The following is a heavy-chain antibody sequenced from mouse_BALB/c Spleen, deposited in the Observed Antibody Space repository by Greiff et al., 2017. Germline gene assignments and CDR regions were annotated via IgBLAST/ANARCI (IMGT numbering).Heavy chain of an antibody. CDR1: GYTFTSYW. CDR2: IYPGNSDT. J-gene: IGHJ4*01. D-gene: IGHD2-1*01. CDR3: TRLRGNFLMDY. V-gene: IGHV1-5*01. Sequence: EVQLQQSGTVLARPGASVKMSCKASGYTFTSYWMHWVKQRPGQGLEWIGAIYPGNSDTSYNQKFKGKAKLTAVTSTSTAYMELSSLTNEDSAVYYCTRLRGNFLMDYWGQGTSVTVSS.